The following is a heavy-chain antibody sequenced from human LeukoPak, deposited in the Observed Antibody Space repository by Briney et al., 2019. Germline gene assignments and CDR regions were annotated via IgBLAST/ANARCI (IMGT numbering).Heavy chain of an antibody. CDR2: IIPIFGTA. CDR1: GGTFSSYA. D-gene: IGHD3-10*01. CDR3: ARDGELEVDLDYYYYYYMDV. Sequence: SVKVSCKASGGTFSSYAISWLRQAPGQGLEWMGRIIPIFGTANYAQKFQGRVTITTDESTSTAYMELSSLRSEDTAVYYCARDGELEVDLDYYYYYYMDVWGKGTTVTVSS. V-gene: IGHV1-69*05. J-gene: IGHJ6*03.